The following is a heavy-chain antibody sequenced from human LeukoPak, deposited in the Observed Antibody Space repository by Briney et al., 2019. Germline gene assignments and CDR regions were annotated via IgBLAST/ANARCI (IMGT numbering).Heavy chain of an antibody. Sequence: GGSLRLSCAASGFTFSSYAMSWVRQAPGKGLEWVSTITNKGDSTFYADSVKGRFAISRDNSKNMLYLQMNSLRVEDTATYFCATRITPKYWGQGTLVIVSS. CDR2: ITNKGDST. J-gene: IGHJ4*02. V-gene: IGHV3-23*01. D-gene: IGHD3-16*01. CDR3: ATRITPKY. CDR1: GFTFSSYA.